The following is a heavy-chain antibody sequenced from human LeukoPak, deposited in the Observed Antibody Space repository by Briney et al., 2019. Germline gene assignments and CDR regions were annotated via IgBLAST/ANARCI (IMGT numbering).Heavy chain of an antibody. D-gene: IGHD3-3*01. CDR3: AKDQRFNYHGMDV. CDR1: GFTFSSYA. CDR2: ISGSGGST. V-gene: IGHV3-23*01. J-gene: IGHJ6*02. Sequence: PGGCLRLSCAASGFTFSSYAMSWVRQAPGKGLEWVSAISGSGGSTYYADSVKGRFTISRDNSKNTLYLQMNSLRAEDTAVYYCAKDQRFNYHGMDVWGQGTTVTVSS.